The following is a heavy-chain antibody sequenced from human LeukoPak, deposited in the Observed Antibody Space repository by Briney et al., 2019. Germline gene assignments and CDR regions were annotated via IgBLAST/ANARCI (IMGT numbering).Heavy chain of an antibody. CDR2: IRYDGSNK. V-gene: IGHV3-30*02. CDR3: AKSDTAMVPGYY. J-gene: IGHJ4*02. D-gene: IGHD5-18*01. Sequence: VRSLRLSRAASGFTFSSYGMHCVRQAPGTRLEWVAFIRYDGSNKYCADSVKCRFTISRDNSKNTLYLQMNSLRAEDTAVYYCAKSDTAMVPGYYWGQGTLVTVSS. CDR1: GFTFSSYG.